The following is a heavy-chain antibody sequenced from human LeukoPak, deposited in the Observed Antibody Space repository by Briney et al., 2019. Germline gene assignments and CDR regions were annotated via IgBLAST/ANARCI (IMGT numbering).Heavy chain of an antibody. V-gene: IGHV3-74*01. CDR2: IDSDGSNT. CDR1: GFTFNNYW. CDR3: ARDDYGDYYFDY. J-gene: IGHJ4*02. D-gene: IGHD4-17*01. Sequence: GGSLRLSCAASGFTFNNYWMHWDRQAPGKGLVWVSRIDSDGSNTNYADSVKGRFTVSRDNAKNTLYLQMNSLRAEDTAVYYCARDDYGDYYFDYWGQGTLVTVSS.